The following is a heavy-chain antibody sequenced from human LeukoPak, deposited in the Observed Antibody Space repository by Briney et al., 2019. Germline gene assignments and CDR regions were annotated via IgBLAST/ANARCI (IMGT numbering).Heavy chain of an antibody. CDR3: ARGGILWLGELCSYMDV. CDR1: GFTFSSYA. CDR2: ISSNGGST. J-gene: IGHJ6*03. D-gene: IGHD3-10*01. V-gene: IGHV3-64*01. Sequence: GGSLRLSCAASGFTFSSYAMHWVRQAPGKGLEYVSAISSNGGSTYYANSVKGRFTISRDNSKNTLYLQMGSLRAEDMAVYYCARGGILWLGELCSYMDVWGKGTTVTVSS.